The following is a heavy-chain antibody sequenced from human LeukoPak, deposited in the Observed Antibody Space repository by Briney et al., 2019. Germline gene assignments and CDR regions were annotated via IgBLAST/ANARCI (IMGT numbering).Heavy chain of an antibody. D-gene: IGHD6-13*01. CDR2: IRYDGSNK. V-gene: IGHV3-30*02. CDR1: GFTFSSYG. CDR3: AKDEWVAAAGTALTWYYYGMDV. J-gene: IGHJ6*02. Sequence: GGSLRLSCAASGFTFSSYGMHWVRQAPGKGLEWVAFIRYDGSNKYYADSVKGRFTISRDNSKNTLYLQMNSPRAEDTAVYYCAKDEWVAAAGTALTWYYYGMDVRGQGTTVTVSS.